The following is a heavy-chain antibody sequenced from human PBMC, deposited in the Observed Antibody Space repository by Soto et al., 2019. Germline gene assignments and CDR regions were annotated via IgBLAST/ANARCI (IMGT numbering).Heavy chain of an antibody. D-gene: IGHD3-16*02. CDR1: GFTFSSYG. CDR3: AKDLTYDYIWGSYRYTGAFDI. CDR2: ISYDGSNK. Sequence: QVQLVESGGGVVQPGRSLRLSCAASGFTFSSYGMHWVRQAPGKGLEWVAVISYDGSNKYYADSVKDRFTISRDNSKNTLYLQMNSLRAEDTAVYYCAKDLTYDYIWGSYRYTGAFDIWGQGTMVTVSS. J-gene: IGHJ3*02. V-gene: IGHV3-30*18.